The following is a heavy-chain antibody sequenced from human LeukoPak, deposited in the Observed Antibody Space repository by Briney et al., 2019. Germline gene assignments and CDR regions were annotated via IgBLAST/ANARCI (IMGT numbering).Heavy chain of an antibody. CDR3: AQVLVGGTNWSDH. CDR1: GFTYSFYH. J-gene: IGHJ5*02. Sequence: PGGSLRLPCAASGFTYSFYHMMCLRQAPGKGLEWVSYISSSSSYINYADSVKGRFTISRDNAKNSLYLQMNSLRAEDTSVYYCAQVLVGGTNWSDHGGQATLVTVSS. V-gene: IGHV3-11*06. CDR2: ISSSSSYI. D-gene: IGHD1-26*01.